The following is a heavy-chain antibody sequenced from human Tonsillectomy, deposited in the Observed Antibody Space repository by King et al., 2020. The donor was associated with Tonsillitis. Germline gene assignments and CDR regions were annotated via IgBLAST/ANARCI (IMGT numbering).Heavy chain of an antibody. D-gene: IGHD3-10*01. J-gene: IGHJ3*02. Sequence: VQLVESGGGLVQPGGSLRLSCAASGFTFSSYAMSWVRQAPGKGLEWVSAISGSGGSTYYADSVKGRFTISRDNSKNTLYLQMNSQRAEDTAVYYCAKSVGYAYGSGRTDAFDIWGQGTMVTVSS. CDR1: GFTFSSYA. CDR3: AKSVGYAYGSGRTDAFDI. CDR2: ISGSGGST. V-gene: IGHV3-23*04.